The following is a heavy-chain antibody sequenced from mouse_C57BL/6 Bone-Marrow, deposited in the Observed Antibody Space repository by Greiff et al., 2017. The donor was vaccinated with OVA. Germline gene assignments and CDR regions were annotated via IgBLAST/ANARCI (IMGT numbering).Heavy chain of an antibody. CDR3: ARDLLWPYWYFDV. Sequence: EVHLVESEGGLVQPGSSMKLSCTASGFTFSDYYMAWVRQVPEKGLEWVANINYDGSSTYYLDSLKSRFIISRDNAKNILYLQMSSLKSEDTATYYCARDLLWPYWYFDVWGTGTTVTVSS. V-gene: IGHV5-16*01. CDR2: INYDGSST. J-gene: IGHJ1*03. D-gene: IGHD2-1*01. CDR1: GFTFSDYY.